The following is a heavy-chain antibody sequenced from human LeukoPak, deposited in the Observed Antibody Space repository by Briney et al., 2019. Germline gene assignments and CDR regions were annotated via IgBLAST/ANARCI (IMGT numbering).Heavy chain of an antibody. CDR2: INPNSGGT. J-gene: IGHJ5*02. Sequence: ASVKVSCKASGYTFTGYYMHWVRQAPGQGLEWMGWINPNSGGTNYAQKFQGRVTMTRDTSISTAYMELSRLRSDDTAVYYCAFVTAPDNWFDPWGQGTLVTVSS. D-gene: IGHD4-11*01. V-gene: IGHV1-2*02. CDR1: GYTFTGYY. CDR3: AFVTAPDNWFDP.